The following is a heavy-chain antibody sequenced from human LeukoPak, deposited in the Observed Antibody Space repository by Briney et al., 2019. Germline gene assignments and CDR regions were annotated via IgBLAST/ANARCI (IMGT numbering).Heavy chain of an antibody. V-gene: IGHV1-69*04. CDR2: IIPILGIA. J-gene: IGHJ6*02. CDR3: ARGVVVVAAADYYYYYGMDV. D-gene: IGHD2-15*01. CDR1: GGTFSSYA. Sequence: SVKVSCKASGGTFSSYAISWVRQAPGQGLEWMGRIIPILGIANYAQKFQGRVMITADKSTSTAYMELSSLRSEDTAVYYCARGVVVVAAADYYYYYGMDVWGQGTTVTVSS.